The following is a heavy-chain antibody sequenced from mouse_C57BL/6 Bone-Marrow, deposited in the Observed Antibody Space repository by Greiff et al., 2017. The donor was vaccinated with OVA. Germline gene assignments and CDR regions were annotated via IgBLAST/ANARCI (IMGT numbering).Heavy chain of an antibody. J-gene: IGHJ2*01. CDR1: GYTFTSYG. Sequence: QVQLQQSGAELARPGASVKLSCKASGYTFTSYGISWVKQRPGQGLEWIGEIYPRSGNTYYNEKFKGKATLTADKSSSTAYMELRSLTSEDSAVYFCARECYYLYYFDYWGQGTTLTVSS. CDR2: IYPRSGNT. CDR3: ARECYYLYYFDY. V-gene: IGHV1-81*01. D-gene: IGHD2-3*01.